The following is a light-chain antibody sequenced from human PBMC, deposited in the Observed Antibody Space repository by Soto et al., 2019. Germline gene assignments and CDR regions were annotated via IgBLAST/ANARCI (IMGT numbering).Light chain of an antibody. V-gene: IGKV3-20*01. CDR1: QSVSSSY. CDR3: QQYGSSPLT. Sequence: EIVLTQSPGTLSLSPGERATLSCRASQSVSSSYLAWYHQTPGQAPRLLIYGASSRATGIPDRFSGSGSGTDFTLTISRLEPEEFAVYYCQQYGSSPLTFGGGTKVEIK. J-gene: IGKJ4*01. CDR2: GAS.